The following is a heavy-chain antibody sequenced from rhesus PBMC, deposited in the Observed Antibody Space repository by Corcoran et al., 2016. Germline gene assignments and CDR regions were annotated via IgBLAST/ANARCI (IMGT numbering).Heavy chain of an antibody. CDR2: VFGGSGST. D-gene: IGHD4-23*01. CDR3: ARDGVLPYSNYDY. J-gene: IGHJ4*01. Sequence: QVQLQESGPGLVNPSATLSLTCVGSGGSSIHNYWGWSRHALGQGLEWFGSVFGGSGSTNYNPSLKSRVTISIDPSKNQLSLKLNSVTAADTAVYYCARDGVLPYSNYDYWGQGVLVTVSS. V-gene: IGHV4-165*01. CDR1: GGSSIHNY.